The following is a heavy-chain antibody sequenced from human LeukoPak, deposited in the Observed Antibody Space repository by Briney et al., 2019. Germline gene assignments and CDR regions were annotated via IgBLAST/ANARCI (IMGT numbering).Heavy chain of an antibody. V-gene: IGHV3-20*04. J-gene: IGHJ4*02. D-gene: IGHD2-8*01. CDR3: ARENGDY. CDR1: GFTFDDYA. Sequence: GGSLRLSCAASGFTFDDYAMVWVRHAPGKGLEWVAGMNWNGGHSGYADSVKGRFAVSRDNAKNSLYLQMNRLRAEDTALYYCARENGDYWGQGTLVTVSS. CDR2: MNWNGGHS.